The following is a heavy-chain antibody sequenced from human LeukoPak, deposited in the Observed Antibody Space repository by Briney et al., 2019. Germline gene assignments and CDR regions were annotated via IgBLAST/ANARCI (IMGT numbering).Heavy chain of an antibody. CDR1: GFTVSSKY. V-gene: IGHV3-53*01. J-gene: IGHJ3*02. Sequence: GGSLRLSCAVSGFTVSSKYMSWVRQAPGKGLEWVSVIYSGGSTYYADSVKGRFTISRDNSKNTLYLQMNSLRAEDTAVYYCARGESITIFGVVQTSWAFDIWGQGTMVTVPS. CDR2: IYSGGST. D-gene: IGHD3-3*01. CDR3: ARGESITIFGVVQTSWAFDI.